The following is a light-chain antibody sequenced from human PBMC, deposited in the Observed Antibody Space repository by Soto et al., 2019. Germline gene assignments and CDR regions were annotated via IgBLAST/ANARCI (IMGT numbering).Light chain of an antibody. CDR2: EVS. CDR3: SSYTSIIALYV. CDR1: SSNFGGYNY. Sequence: QPGLAQPASVSSSPGHSITISCTGTSSNFGGYNYVSWYQQHPGKALILMIYEVSNRPSGVSNRFSGSKSGNTASLTISGLQAEDEADYYCSSYTSIIALYVFGSGGKVTGL. V-gene: IGLV2-14*01. J-gene: IGLJ1*01.